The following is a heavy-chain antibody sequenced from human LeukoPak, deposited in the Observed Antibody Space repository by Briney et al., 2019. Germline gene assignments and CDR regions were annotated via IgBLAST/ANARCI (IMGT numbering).Heavy chain of an antibody. Sequence: SQTLSLTCTVSGGSISSGGYYWSWIRQHPGKGLEWIGYIYYSGSTYYNPSLKSRVTISVDTSKNQFSLKLSSVTAADTAVYYCARVYARQGGGWFDPWGQGTLVTVSS. CDR1: GGSISSGGYY. CDR3: ARVYARQGGGWFDP. CDR2: IYYSGST. J-gene: IGHJ5*02. D-gene: IGHD2-8*01. V-gene: IGHV4-31*03.